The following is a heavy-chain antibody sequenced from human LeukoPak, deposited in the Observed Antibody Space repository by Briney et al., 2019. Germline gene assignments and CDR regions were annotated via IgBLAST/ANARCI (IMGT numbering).Heavy chain of an antibody. D-gene: IGHD6-6*01. J-gene: IGHJ4*02. CDR2: ISYSGNT. Sequence: SETLSLTCTVSGDSISGSRYYWGWIRQPPGQGLEWIGIISYSGNTYSNSSLKSRVTISVDTSKNQSSLRLGSVTAADTAVYYCAKSIATRRVYFDYWGQGTLVTVSS. V-gene: IGHV4-39*01. CDR3: AKSIATRRVYFDY. CDR1: GDSISGSRYY.